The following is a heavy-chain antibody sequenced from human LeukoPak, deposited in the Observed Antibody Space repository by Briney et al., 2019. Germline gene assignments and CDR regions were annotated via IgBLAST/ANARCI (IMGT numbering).Heavy chain of an antibody. Sequence: PVASVKVSCKTSGYSFTDYYMHWVRQAPGQGLEWMGWINPNSGGTSSAQKFQGRVTMTRDTSITTVYMEVSWLTSDDTAIYYCARADRLHGGPYLIGPWGQGTLVTVSS. J-gene: IGHJ5*02. CDR2: INPNSGGT. CDR3: ARADRLHGGPYLIGP. D-gene: IGHD2-21*01. V-gene: IGHV1-2*02. CDR1: GYSFTDYY.